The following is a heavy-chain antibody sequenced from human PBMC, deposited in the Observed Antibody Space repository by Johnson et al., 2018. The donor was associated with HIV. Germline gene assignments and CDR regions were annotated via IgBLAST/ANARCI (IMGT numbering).Heavy chain of an antibody. CDR3: ARLYCSSTSCYEGGGDAFDI. J-gene: IGHJ3*02. Sequence: VQLVESGGGLVQPGRSLRLSCAASGFTFDDYAMHWVRQAPGKGLEWVSGISWNSGSIGYADSVKGRFTISRDHAKNSLYLQMNSLRAEDTALYYCARLYCSSTSCYEGGGDAFDIWGQGTMVTVSS. CDR2: ISWNSGSI. CDR1: GFTFDDYA. D-gene: IGHD2-2*01. V-gene: IGHV3-9*01.